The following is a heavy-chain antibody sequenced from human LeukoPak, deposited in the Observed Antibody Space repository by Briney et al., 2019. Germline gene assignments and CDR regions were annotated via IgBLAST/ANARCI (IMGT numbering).Heavy chain of an antibody. Sequence: GGSLRLSCAASGFTFSSYSMNWVRQAPGKGLEWVAFIRYDGSHTYYADSVKGRFTISRDNSKNTLYLQMNSLRAEDTAVYYCAKDHVATFDYWGQGTLVTVSS. CDR1: GFTFSSYS. CDR3: AKDHVATFDY. D-gene: IGHD2-21*01. V-gene: IGHV3-30*02. J-gene: IGHJ4*02. CDR2: IRYDGSHT.